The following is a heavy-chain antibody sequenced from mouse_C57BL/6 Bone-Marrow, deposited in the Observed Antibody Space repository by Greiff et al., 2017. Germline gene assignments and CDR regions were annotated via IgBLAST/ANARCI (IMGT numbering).Heavy chain of an antibody. Sequence: VQLQQPGAELVKPGASVKLSCKASGYTFTSYWMHWVKQRPGRGLEWIGRIDPYSGGTKYNEKFKSKATLTVDKPSSTAYMQLSSLTSEDSAVYYCAGGPYYYGSSSVAYWGEGTLVTVSA. D-gene: IGHD1-1*01. V-gene: IGHV1-72*01. CDR3: AGGPYYYGSSSVAY. CDR2: IDPYSGGT. J-gene: IGHJ3*01. CDR1: GYTFTSYW.